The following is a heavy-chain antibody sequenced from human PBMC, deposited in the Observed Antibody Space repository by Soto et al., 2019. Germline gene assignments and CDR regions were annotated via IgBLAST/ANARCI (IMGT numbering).Heavy chain of an antibody. CDR3: ARDLTIMTPGSEMAY. Sequence: SLRLSCAASVFTFSSYWMHWVRQAPGKGLVWVSRINSDGSSTSYADSVKGRFTISRDNAKNTLYLQMNSLRAEDTAVYYCARDLTIMTPGSEMAYWGKGTLVTVSS. V-gene: IGHV3-74*01. CDR2: INSDGSST. D-gene: IGHD3-16*01. J-gene: IGHJ4*02. CDR1: VFTFSSYW.